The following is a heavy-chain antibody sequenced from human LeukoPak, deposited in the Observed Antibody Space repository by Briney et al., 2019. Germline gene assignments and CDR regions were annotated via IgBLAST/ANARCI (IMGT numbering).Heavy chain of an antibody. CDR3: ARELAPDTRMGYFDY. V-gene: IGHV3-33*01. Sequence: GGSLILSCAASGFTFSNHGMHWVRQAPGKGLEWVARIWYDGSNKEYAESVKGRFTISRDNSKNTLYLQMDSLRAEDSAVYYCARELAPDTRMGYFDYRGQGTLVTVSS. CDR1: GFTFSNHG. D-gene: IGHD5-18*01. CDR2: IWYDGSNK. J-gene: IGHJ4*02.